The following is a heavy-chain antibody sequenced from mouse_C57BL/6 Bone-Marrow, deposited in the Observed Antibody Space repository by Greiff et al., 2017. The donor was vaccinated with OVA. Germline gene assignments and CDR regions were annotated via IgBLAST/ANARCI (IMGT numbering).Heavy chain of an antibody. Sequence: EVTVVESGGGLVQPGGSMKLSCVASGFTFSNYWMNWVRQSPEKGLEWVAQIRLKSDNYATHYAESVKGRFTISRDDSKSSVYLQMNNLRAEYTGIYYCTASSTVVYFDYWGQGTTLTVSS. CDR1: GFTFSNYW. CDR2: IRLKSDNYAT. V-gene: IGHV6-3*01. CDR3: TASSTVVYFDY. J-gene: IGHJ2*01. D-gene: IGHD1-1*01.